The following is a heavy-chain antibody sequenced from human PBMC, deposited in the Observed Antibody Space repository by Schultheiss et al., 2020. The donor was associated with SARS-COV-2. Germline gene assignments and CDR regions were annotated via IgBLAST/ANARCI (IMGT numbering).Heavy chain of an antibody. Sequence: GESLKISCAASGFTVSSNYMSWVRQAPGKGLEWVSVIYSGGSTYYADSVKGRFTISRDNSKNTLYLQMNSLRAEDTAVYYCAKEQWLVSNVDAFDIWGQGTMVTVSS. D-gene: IGHD6-19*01. V-gene: IGHV3-53*01. CDR1: GFTVSSNY. CDR2: IYSGGST. CDR3: AKEQWLVSNVDAFDI. J-gene: IGHJ3*02.